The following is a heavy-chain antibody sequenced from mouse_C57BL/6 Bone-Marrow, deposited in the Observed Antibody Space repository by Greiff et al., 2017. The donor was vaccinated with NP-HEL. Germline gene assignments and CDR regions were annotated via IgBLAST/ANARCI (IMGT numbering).Heavy chain of an antibody. CDR3: ARHSYYYGSSYQSWFAY. V-gene: IGHV5-9*01. Sequence: DVMLVESGGGLVKPGGSLKLSCAASGFTFSSYTMSWVRQTPEKRLEWVATISGGGGNTYYPDSVKGRFTISRDNAKNTLYLQMSSLRSEDTALYYCARHSYYYGSSYQSWFAYWGQGTLVTVSA. J-gene: IGHJ3*01. CDR2: ISGGGGNT. D-gene: IGHD1-1*01. CDR1: GFTFSSYT.